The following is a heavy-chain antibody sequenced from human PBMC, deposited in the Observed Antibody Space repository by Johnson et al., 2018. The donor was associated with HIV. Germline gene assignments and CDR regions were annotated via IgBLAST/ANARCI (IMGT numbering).Heavy chain of an antibody. CDR3: ARAAYYDFWSGYFDAFDI. Sequence: VQLVESGGGLIQPGGSLRLSCAASGFTVSSNYMSWVRQAPGKGLEWVSVIYSGGSTYYADSVKGRLTISRDNSKNSLYLQMNSLRAEDTAVYYCARAAYYDFWSGYFDAFDIWGQGTMVTVSS. CDR2: IYSGGST. D-gene: IGHD3-3*01. J-gene: IGHJ3*02. CDR1: GFTVSSNY. V-gene: IGHV3-53*01.